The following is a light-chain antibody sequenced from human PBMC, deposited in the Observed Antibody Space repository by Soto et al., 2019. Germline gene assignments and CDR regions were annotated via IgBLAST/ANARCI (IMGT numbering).Light chain of an antibody. CDR1: SSHIGSNY. Sequence: VVTQPPPASGTPRPRGKNSCSGRSSHIGSNYVYWYRQFPGTAPKLLIQRNNQRPSGVPARFSGSKSGTSASLAISGLRSEDEADYYCGGWDDSLSGPVFGGGTK. J-gene: IGLJ2*01. V-gene: IGLV1-47*01. CDR3: GGWDDSLSGPV. CDR2: RNN.